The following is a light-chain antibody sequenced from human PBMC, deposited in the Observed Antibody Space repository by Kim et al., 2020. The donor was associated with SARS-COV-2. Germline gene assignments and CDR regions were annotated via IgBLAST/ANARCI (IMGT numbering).Light chain of an antibody. V-gene: IGKV1-12*01. J-gene: IGKJ4*01. CDR2: AAS. CDR1: QDISSW. CDR3: QQANSFPLT. Sequence: DIQMTQSPSYVSASVGDRVTITCRASQDISSWLSWYQQKPGKAPKLLIFAASSLQSGVPSRFSGSESGTDFTLTISNPQPEDFATYYCQQANSFPLTFGGGTKVDIK.